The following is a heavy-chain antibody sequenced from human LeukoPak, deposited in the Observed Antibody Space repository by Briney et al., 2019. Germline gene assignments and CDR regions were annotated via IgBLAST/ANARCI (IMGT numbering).Heavy chain of an antibody. J-gene: IGHJ4*02. V-gene: IGHV3-73*01. CDR3: TRGSTTVTTDFDY. CDR1: GFTFSGSA. CDR2: IRSKPNSYAT. D-gene: IGHD4-17*01. Sequence: GGSLRLSCAASGFTFSGSAMHWVRQASGKGPEWVGRIRSKPNSYATAYAASVKGRFTISRDDSKNTAYLQMNSLKTEDTAVYYCTRGSTTVTTDFDYWGQGTLVTVSS.